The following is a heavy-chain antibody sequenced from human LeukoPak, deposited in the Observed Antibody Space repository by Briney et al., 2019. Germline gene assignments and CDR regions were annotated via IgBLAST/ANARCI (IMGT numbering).Heavy chain of an antibody. Sequence: ASVKVSCKASGYTFTSYGISWVRQAPGQGLEWMGWISAHNGNTNYAQKLQGRVTMTTDTSTSTAYMELRSLRSDDTAVYYCARDRRLWLYFDYWGQGTLVTVSS. CDR3: ARDRRLWLYFDY. CDR2: ISAHNGNT. V-gene: IGHV1-18*01. CDR1: GYTFTSYG. D-gene: IGHD5-18*01. J-gene: IGHJ4*02.